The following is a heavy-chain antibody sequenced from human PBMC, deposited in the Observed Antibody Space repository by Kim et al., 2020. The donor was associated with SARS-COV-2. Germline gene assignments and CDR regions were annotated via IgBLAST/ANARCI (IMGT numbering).Heavy chain of an antibody. D-gene: IGHD1-7*01. CDR2: ISGSGGST. Sequence: GGSLRLSCAASGFTFSSYAMSWVRQAPGKGLEWVSAISGSGGSTYYADSVKGRFTISRDNSKNTLYLQMNSLRAEDTAVYYCAAIEGYNWNYGAFDYWGQGTLVTVSS. J-gene: IGHJ4*02. CDR1: GFTFSSYA. CDR3: AAIEGYNWNYGAFDY. V-gene: IGHV3-23*01.